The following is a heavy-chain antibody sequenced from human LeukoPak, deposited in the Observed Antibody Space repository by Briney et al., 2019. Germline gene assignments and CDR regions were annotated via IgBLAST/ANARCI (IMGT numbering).Heavy chain of an antibody. CDR3: ARTYGSGSYYFR. Sequence: GGSLRLSCAASGFTVSSNYMSWVRQAPGEGLEWVSVIYSGGSTYYADSVKGRFTISRDNSKNTLYLQMNSLRAEDTAVYYCARTYGSGSYYFRWGQGTLVTVSS. CDR1: GFTVSSNY. V-gene: IGHV3-53*01. J-gene: IGHJ4*02. CDR2: IYSGGST. D-gene: IGHD3-10*01.